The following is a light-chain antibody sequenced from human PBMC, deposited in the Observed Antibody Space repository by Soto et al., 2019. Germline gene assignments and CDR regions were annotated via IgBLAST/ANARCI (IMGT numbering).Light chain of an antibody. J-gene: IGLJ3*02. V-gene: IGLV1-40*01. CDR3: QSYDSTLSVWV. CDR2: GNS. Sequence: QAVVTQPPSVSGAPGQRVTISCTGSSSNIGAGYDVHWYQQLPGTAPKLLIYGNSNRPSGVPDRFSGSKSGTSASLAITGLQAEDGADYYCQSYDSTLSVWVFGGGTKLTVL. CDR1: SSNIGAGYD.